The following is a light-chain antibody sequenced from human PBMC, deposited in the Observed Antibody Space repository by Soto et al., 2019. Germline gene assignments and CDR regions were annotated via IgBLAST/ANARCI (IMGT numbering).Light chain of an antibody. CDR3: QQLNSYPQT. J-gene: IGKJ5*01. CDR1: QTISTY. CDR2: SAS. Sequence: DIQMTQFPSSLSASVGDRLTITCRASQTISTYLNWYQQQSGKAPKLLVYSASTLQSGVPSRFSGSGSGPDFALTISSLQPEDSATYFCQQLNSYPQTFGQGTRLEI. V-gene: IGKV1-9*01.